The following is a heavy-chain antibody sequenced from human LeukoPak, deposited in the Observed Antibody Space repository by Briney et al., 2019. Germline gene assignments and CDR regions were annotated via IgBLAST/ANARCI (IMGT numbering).Heavy chain of an antibody. J-gene: IGHJ4*02. CDR2: IKQDGSEK. D-gene: IGHD1-1*01. CDR3: ARDRDNKPDF. V-gene: IGHV3-7*03. CDR1: GFTFSSYW. Sequence: PGGSLRLSCAASGFTFSSYWMSWVRQAPGKGLEWVANIKQDGSEKYYVDSVKGRFTISRDNANSALYLHMNSLRADDTAVYYCARDRDNKPDFWGQGTLVTVSS.